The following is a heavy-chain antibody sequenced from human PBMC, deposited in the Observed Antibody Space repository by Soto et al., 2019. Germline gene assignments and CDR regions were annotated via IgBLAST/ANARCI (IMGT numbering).Heavy chain of an antibody. D-gene: IGHD4-17*01. V-gene: IGHV4-34*01. CDR2: IRHSGST. CDR1: GGSFY. Sequence: QVQLQQWGAGLLKPSETLSLNCAVYGGSFYWTWIRQPPGKGLEWIGEIRHSGSTNYNPSLKSRVSISIDRSKSQVSLRVYSVTPGDTAVYYWARGGGDYDYAGDVWGQGTTVTVSS. J-gene: IGHJ6*02. CDR3: ARGGGDYDYAGDV.